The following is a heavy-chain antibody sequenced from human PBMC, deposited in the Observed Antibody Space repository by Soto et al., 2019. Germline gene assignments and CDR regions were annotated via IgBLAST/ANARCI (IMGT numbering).Heavy chain of an antibody. D-gene: IGHD2-2*01. J-gene: IGHJ6*02. V-gene: IGHV3-33*01. CDR3: ARDKSQLRNYYYYYYGMDV. Sequence: GSLRLCCAASGFTFSSYWMSWVRQAPGKGLEWVAVIWYDGSNKYYADSVKGRFTISRDNSKNTLYLQMNSLRAEDTAVYYCARDKSQLRNYYYYYYGMDVWGQGTTVTVSS. CDR1: GFTFSSYW. CDR2: IWYDGSNK.